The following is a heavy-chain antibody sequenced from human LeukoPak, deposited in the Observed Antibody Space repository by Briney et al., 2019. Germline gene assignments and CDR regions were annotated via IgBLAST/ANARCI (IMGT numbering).Heavy chain of an antibody. D-gene: IGHD2-2*01. J-gene: IGHJ6*02. CDR3: ARDQVIVVVPVGSSRVPSPVDLNYYFYGIDV. CDR1: GYTFTHYY. CDR2: INPSGGNT. Sequence: ASVKVSCKASGYTFTHYYMHWVRQAPGQGLEWLGVINPSGGNTTFAQKFQGRVTMTRDTSTNTVYLELSSLRSEDTAVYYCARDQVIVVVPVGSSRVPSPVDLNYYFYGIDVWGQGTTVTVSS. V-gene: IGHV1-46*01.